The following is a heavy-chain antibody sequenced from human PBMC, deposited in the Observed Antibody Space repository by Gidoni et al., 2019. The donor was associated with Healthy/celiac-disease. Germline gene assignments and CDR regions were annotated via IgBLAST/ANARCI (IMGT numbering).Heavy chain of an antibody. V-gene: IGHV4-59*01. D-gene: IGHD4-17*01. CDR2: IYYSGST. CDR3: ARSTVTTGWFDP. Sequence: QVQLQESGPGLVKPSETLSLTCTVSGGSISSYYWSGIRQPPGKGLEWIGYIYYSGSTNYNPSLKSRVTISVDTSKNQFSLKLSSVTAADTAVYYCARSTVTTGWFDPWGQGTLVTVSS. CDR1: GGSISSYY. J-gene: IGHJ5*02.